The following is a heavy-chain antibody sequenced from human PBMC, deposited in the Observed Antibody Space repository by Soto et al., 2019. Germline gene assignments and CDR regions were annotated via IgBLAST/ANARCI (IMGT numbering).Heavy chain of an antibody. CDR2: LYWNDDK. J-gene: IGHJ4*02. Sequence: QITLKESGQTLVKPTQTLTLVCTLSGFSINNGAVGVGWIRQPPGKAPEWLALLYWNDDKWYSPSLRYRLSITKHSSKHPVILTRPRMASMDEGTKYCAKRRAVRNNFFFDQWGQGDLVTVSS. D-gene: IGHD1-1*01. CDR1: GFSINNGAVG. CDR3: AKRRAVRNNFFFDQ. V-gene: IGHV2-5*01.